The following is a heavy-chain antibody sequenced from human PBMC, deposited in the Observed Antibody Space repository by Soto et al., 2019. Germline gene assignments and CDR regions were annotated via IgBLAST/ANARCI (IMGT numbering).Heavy chain of an antibody. CDR3: AREYYYDSSGYPWFDP. D-gene: IGHD3-22*01. J-gene: IGHJ5*02. CDR2: IIPIFGTA. Sequence: SVKVSCKAPGGTLSSYAISWVRQAPGQGLEWMGGIIPIFGTANYAQKFQGRVTITADESTSTAYMELSSLRSEDTAVYYCAREYYYDSSGYPWFDPWGQGTLVTVSS. CDR1: GGTLSSYA. V-gene: IGHV1-69*13.